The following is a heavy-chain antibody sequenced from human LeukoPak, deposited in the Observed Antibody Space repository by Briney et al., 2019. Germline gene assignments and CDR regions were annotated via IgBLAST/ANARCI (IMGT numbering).Heavy chain of an antibody. V-gene: IGHV4-34*01. CDR2: ITHSGST. CDR3: ARGWGPAYCGGDCHRHFDY. CDR1: GGSFSGYY. D-gene: IGHD2-21*02. J-gene: IGHJ4*02. Sequence: SETLSLTCAVYGGSFSGYYCSWIRQPPGKGLEWIGEITHSGSTNYNPSLKSRVTISVDTSKNQFSLKLSSVTAADTAVYYCARGWGPAYCGGDCHRHFDYWGQGTLVTVSS.